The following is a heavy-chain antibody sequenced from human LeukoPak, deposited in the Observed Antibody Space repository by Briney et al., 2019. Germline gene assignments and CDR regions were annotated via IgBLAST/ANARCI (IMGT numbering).Heavy chain of an antibody. J-gene: IGHJ4*02. Sequence: SETLSLTCTVSGASISNYYWSWIRQPPGKGLECIGYVSYSGRTNHNPSLKSRVTISADTSKNQFSLKLTSVTAADTAVYYCARHERGAENLAYWGQGTLVTVSS. D-gene: IGHD1-1*01. CDR2: VSYSGRT. CDR1: GASISNYY. CDR3: ARHERGAENLAY. V-gene: IGHV4-59*08.